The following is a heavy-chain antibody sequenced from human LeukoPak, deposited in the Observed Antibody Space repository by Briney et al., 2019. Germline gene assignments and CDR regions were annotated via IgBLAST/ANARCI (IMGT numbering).Heavy chain of an antibody. V-gene: IGHV3-23*01. CDR1: GFSFSGSY. D-gene: IGHD2-15*01. Sequence: PGGSLRLSCAASGFSFSGSYMSWIRQAPGKGLEWVSTISGGGGSTYFAGSVKGRFTISRDNSKNTLYLQMNSLRAEDTAVYYCAKSGLNRFDYWGQGTLVTVSS. J-gene: IGHJ4*02. CDR2: ISGGGGST. CDR3: AKSGLNRFDY.